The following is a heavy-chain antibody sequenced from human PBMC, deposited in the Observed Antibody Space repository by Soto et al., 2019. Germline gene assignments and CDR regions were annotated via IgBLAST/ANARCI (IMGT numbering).Heavy chain of an antibody. CDR3: ARTGRSNRANTYYYMDV. CDR1: GNTFASSY. V-gene: IGHV1-46*01. CDR2: INPSGGST. Sequence: ASVKVSCKAFGNTFASSYLVWVRQAPGEGLEWMGMINPSGGSTTYAQRFQDRITMTRDTSTSIVYMELSSLRSEDTAVYYCARTGRSNRANTYYYMDVWGKGTTVTVSS. J-gene: IGHJ6*03. D-gene: IGHD2-8*01.